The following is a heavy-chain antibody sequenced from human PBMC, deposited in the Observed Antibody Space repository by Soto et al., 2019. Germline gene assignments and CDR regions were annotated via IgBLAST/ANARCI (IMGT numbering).Heavy chain of an antibody. D-gene: IGHD3-10*01. V-gene: IGHV1-69*01. J-gene: IGHJ6*02. CDR1: GRTFSRDA. CDR3: ARGLGDPTHFYGMDV. Sequence: QVQLVQSGAEVKKPGSSVKVSCQASGRTFSRDAITWVRQAPGQGLEWMGGIIPLLGTANYAQMFQGRVTITADESTSTAYMELSILRSEDTAVFYCARGLGDPTHFYGMDVWGQGTTVTVSS. CDR2: IIPLLGTA.